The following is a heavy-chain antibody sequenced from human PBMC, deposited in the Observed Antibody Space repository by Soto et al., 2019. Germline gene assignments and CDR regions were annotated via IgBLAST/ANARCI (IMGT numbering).Heavy chain of an antibody. CDR1: GDSVSSYSGA. Sequence: PSQTLSLTCAISGDSVSSYSGAWNWIRQTPSRGLEWLGRTYYRSHWYNDFAVSVKSRVTIDPDTSKNQFSLQLNSVTPEDTAVYYCVRQYRDSQYYSGLDVWGQGTTVTVSS. CDR3: VRQYRDSQYYSGLDV. J-gene: IGHJ6*02. CDR2: TYYRSHWYN. D-gene: IGHD6-6*01. V-gene: IGHV6-1*01.